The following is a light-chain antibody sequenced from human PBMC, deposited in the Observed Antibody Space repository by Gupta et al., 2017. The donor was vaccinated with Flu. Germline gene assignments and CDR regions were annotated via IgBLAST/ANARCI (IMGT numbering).Light chain of an antibody. CDR3: SSYTSSSAL. CDR1: SSDIGGYNY. Sequence: QSALTQPASVSGSPGQSITISCTGPSSDIGGYNYVSWYQQHPGKAPKPMIYEVSNRPSGVSNRFSGSKSGNTASLTISGLQAEDEADYYCSSYTSSSALFGGGTKLTVL. J-gene: IGLJ2*01. CDR2: EVS. V-gene: IGLV2-14*01.